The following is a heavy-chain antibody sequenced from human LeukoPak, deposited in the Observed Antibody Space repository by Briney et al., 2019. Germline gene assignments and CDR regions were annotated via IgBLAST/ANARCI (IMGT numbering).Heavy chain of an antibody. D-gene: IGHD1-26*01. J-gene: IGHJ5*02. CDR1: GFTFSSYS. CDR2: ISSSSSYI. Sequence: GGSLRLSCAASGFTFSSYSMNWDRQAPGKGLEWVSSISSSSSYIYYADSVKGRFTTSRDNAKNSLYLQMNSLRAEDTAVYYCARDFRDRVGATTVWFDPWGQGTLVTVSS. CDR3: ARDFRDRVGATTVWFDP. V-gene: IGHV3-21*01.